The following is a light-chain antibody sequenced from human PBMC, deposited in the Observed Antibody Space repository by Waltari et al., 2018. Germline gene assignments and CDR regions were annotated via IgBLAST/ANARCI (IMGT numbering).Light chain of an antibody. CDR2: WAS. J-gene: IGKJ2*01. V-gene: IGKV4-1*01. Sequence: DIVLTTSPDFLAVPIGERGTINCKSCESVVFISNNKTYLAWYQQKPGQPPKLLITWASTREAGVPDRFSGSGSETDFTLTISSLQAEDVAVYYCQQCYTFPYTFGQGTKLEIK. CDR3: QQCYTFPYT. CDR1: ESVVFISNNKTY.